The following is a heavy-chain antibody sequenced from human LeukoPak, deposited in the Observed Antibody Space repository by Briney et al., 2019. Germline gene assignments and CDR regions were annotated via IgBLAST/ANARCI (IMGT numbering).Heavy chain of an antibody. CDR2: IYSGGST. V-gene: IGHV3-53*01. J-gene: IGHJ4*02. CDR1: GFTVSSNY. Sequence: GGSLRLSCAASGFTVSSNYMSWVRQAPGKGLEWVSVIYSGGSTDYADSVKGRFTISRDNSKNTVYLQMNSLRAEDTAVYYCAKKAHYDAYAKYFDYWGQGTLVTVSS. CDR3: AKKAHYDAYAKYFDY. D-gene: IGHD4-17*01.